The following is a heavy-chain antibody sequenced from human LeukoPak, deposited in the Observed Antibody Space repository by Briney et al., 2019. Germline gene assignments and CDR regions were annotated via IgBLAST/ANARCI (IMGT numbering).Heavy chain of an antibody. CDR3: ARHSRARSPVEVTAASLDY. Sequence: SETLSLTCAVYGGSFRGNYWSWIRQPPGKGLEWIGEINHSGSTYYNPSLKSRVTISVDTSKNQFSLKLSSVTAADTAVYYCARHSRARSPVEVTAASLDYWGQGTLVTVSS. D-gene: IGHD2-21*02. CDR1: GGSFRGNY. J-gene: IGHJ4*02. CDR2: INHSGST. V-gene: IGHV4-34*01.